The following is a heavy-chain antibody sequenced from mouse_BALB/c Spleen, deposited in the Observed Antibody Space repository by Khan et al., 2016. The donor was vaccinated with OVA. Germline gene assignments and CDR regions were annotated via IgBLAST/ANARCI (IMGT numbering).Heavy chain of an antibody. V-gene: IGHV3-2*02. D-gene: IGHD2-14*01. CDR2: ISYSGST. CDR1: GYSITSDYA. J-gene: IGHJ2*01. Sequence: LGPGLLKPSQSLFLTCTVTGYSITSDYAWNWNWQFPGNKLEWMAYISYSGSTTYSSSLRSRISITRVTSKNQFFLHLSPVTTEVTATYYCASGRLLRRYAGYFDYWGQGTTLTVSS. CDR3: ASGRLLRRYAGYFDY.